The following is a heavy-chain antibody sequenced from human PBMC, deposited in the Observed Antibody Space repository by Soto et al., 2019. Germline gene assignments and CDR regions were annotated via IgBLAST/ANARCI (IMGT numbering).Heavy chain of an antibody. V-gene: IGHV4-30-2*01. CDR1: GGSISSGGYS. D-gene: IGHD3-10*02. CDR3: AATSMLEREYRH. CDR2: IYHSGST. Sequence: QLQLQESGSGLVKPSQTLSLTCAVSGGSISSGGYSWSWIRQPPGKGLEWIGYIYHSGSTYYNPSLKSRVTISVDRSKNQFSRKLSSVTAADTAVYYCAATSMLEREYRHWGQGTLVTVSS. J-gene: IGHJ4*02.